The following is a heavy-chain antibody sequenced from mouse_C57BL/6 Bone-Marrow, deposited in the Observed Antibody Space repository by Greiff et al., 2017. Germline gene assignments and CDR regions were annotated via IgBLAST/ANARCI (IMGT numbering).Heavy chain of an antibody. CDR1: GFNIKDDY. V-gene: IGHV14-4*01. Sequence: VQLQQSGAELVRPGASVKLSCTASGFNIKDDYMHWVKQRPEQGLEWIGWIEPENGDTEYDSKLKGKATITADTSSSTAYMQLSSLTSEDTAVYYCTPITTVVAPFAYWGQGTRVTVSA. J-gene: IGHJ3*01. CDR2: IEPENGDT. D-gene: IGHD1-1*01. CDR3: TPITTVVAPFAY.